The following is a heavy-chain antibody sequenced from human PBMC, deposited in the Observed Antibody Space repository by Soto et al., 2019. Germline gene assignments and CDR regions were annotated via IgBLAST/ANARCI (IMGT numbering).Heavy chain of an antibody. V-gene: IGHV3-23*01. CDR1: GFTFSSYA. J-gene: IGHJ3*02. Sequence: GGSLRLSCAASGFTFSSYAMSWVRQAPGKGLEWVSAISGSGGSTYYADSVKGRYNISRDNSKNTLNLKMNSLRAEDTAVYYFAIDTVLLWFGELVGAFDIWGQGTMVTVSS. CDR2: ISGSGGST. CDR3: AIDTVLLWFGELVGAFDI. D-gene: IGHD3-10*01.